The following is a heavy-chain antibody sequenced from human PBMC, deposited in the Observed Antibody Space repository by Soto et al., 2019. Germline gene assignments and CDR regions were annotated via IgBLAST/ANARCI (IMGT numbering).Heavy chain of an antibody. CDR1: GGSISSGDYY. D-gene: IGHD3-22*01. CDR2: IYYSGST. J-gene: IGHJ5*02. Sequence: SDPLSLTCTVSGGSISSGDYYWGWIRQPPGKGLEWIGYIYYSGSTYYNPSLKSRVTISVDTSKNQFSLKLSSVTAADTAVYYCASYDSSGYYYVINWFDPWGQGTLVTVSS. V-gene: IGHV4-30-4*02. CDR3: ASYDSSGYYYVINWFDP.